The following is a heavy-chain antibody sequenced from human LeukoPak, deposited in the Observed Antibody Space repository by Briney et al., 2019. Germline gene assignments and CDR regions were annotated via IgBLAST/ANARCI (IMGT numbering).Heavy chain of an antibody. CDR1: GYSIINGYF. CDR2: IYHSRST. CDR3: ARLRDHSPSSPFDY. D-gene: IGHD6-6*01. V-gene: IGHV4-38-2*01. J-gene: IGHJ4*02. Sequence: PSETLSLTCAVSGYSIINGYFWGWIRQPPGKGLEWIGSIYHSRSTYHSPSLKSRVTISVDTSKNQFSLKVNSVTAADTAVYYCARLRDHSPSSPFDYWGQGTLVTVSS.